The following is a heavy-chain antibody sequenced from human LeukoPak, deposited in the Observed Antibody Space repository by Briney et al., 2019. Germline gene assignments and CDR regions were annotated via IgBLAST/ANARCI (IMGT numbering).Heavy chain of an antibody. CDR2: IYWNGGRI. D-gene: IGHD2-2*01. J-gene: IGHJ4*02. Sequence: GRSLRLSCRASGVSSPDHVMHWVRQAPGKGLEWVSGIYWNGGRIDYADSVRGRFTVSRDNAKNSLYLQMNSLRVEDTALYYCTIDVVPGGADYWGQGTLVTVS. CDR3: TIDVVPGGADY. V-gene: IGHV3-9*02. CDR1: GVSSPDHV.